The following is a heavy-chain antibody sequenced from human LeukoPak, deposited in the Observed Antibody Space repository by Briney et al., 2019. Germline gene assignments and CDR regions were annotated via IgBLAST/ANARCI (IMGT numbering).Heavy chain of an antibody. CDR2: LPYDGTDQ. D-gene: IGHD4-17*01. CDR1: GFTFSSYG. V-gene: IGHV3-30*02. J-gene: IGHJ5*02. Sequence: GGSLRLSCAASGFTFSSYGMHWVRQAPGKGLEWVAFLPYDGTDQYYADSVKGRFTISRDNSKNTLYLQMTSLGAEDTAVYYCTKGPTSVTTRWFDPWGQGTLVTVSS. CDR3: TKGPTSVTTRWFDP.